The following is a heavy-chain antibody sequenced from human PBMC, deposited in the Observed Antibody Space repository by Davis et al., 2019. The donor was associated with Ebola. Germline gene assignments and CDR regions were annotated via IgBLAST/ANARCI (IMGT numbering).Heavy chain of an antibody. J-gene: IGHJ2*01. CDR3: ARPIEKKCSPGCFDL. D-gene: IGHD2-8*01. V-gene: IGHV1-2*04. Sequence: AASVKVSCKASGGTFSSYAINWVRQAAGQGLAWMGWINPNSGGTNYAQKFQGWVTMTRDTSISTAYMELSRLRSDDTAVYYCARPIEKKCSPGCFDLWGRGTLVTVSS. CDR1: GGTFSSYA. CDR2: INPNSGGT.